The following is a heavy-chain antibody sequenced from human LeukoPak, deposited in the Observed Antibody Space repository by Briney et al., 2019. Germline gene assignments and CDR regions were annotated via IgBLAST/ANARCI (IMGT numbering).Heavy chain of an antibody. Sequence: SGPTLVKPTQTLTLTCTFSGFSLTTSGVGVGWIRQPPGKALEWLALIYWDDDKRYSPSLKSRLTITKDTSNNQVVLTMTNMDPVDTATYFCAHTHFHCNYNTCYREIFDYWGQGTLVTVSS. CDR1: GFSLTTSGVG. V-gene: IGHV2-5*02. J-gene: IGHJ4*02. CDR2: IYWDDDK. D-gene: IGHD2-2*01. CDR3: AHTHFHCNYNTCYREIFDY.